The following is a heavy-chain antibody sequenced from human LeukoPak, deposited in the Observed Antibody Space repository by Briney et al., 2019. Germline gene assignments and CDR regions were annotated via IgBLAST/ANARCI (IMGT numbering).Heavy chain of an antibody. Sequence: ETLSLTCTVSGGSISSYYWSWIRQPPGKGLEWIGYIYYSGSTNYNPSLKSRVTISVDTSKNQFSLKLSSVTAADTAVYYCARAGGFGELFGELFDYWGQGTLVTVSS. CDR1: GGSISSYY. CDR2: IYYSGST. J-gene: IGHJ4*02. V-gene: IGHV4-59*01. CDR3: ARAGGFGELFGELFDY. D-gene: IGHD3-10*01.